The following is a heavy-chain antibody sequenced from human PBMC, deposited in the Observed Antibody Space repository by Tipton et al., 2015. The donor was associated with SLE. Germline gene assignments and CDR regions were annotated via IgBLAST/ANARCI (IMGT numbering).Heavy chain of an antibody. CDR1: SGSFSGYY. D-gene: IGHD3-10*01. V-gene: IGHV4-34*01. CDR2: INHSGST. Sequence: TLSLTCAVYSGSFSGYYWNWIRQPPGKGLEWIGDINHSGSTNYNPSLKSRVTISVDTSKNQFSLELRSVTAADTATYYCARAAGDFGDHFDNWGQGILVTVSS. CDR3: ARAAGDFGDHFDN. J-gene: IGHJ4*02.